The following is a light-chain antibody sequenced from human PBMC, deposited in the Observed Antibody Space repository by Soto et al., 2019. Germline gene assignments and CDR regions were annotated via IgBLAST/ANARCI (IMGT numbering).Light chain of an antibody. CDR1: QSISSY. V-gene: IGKV1-39*01. CDR2: AAS. Sequence: DIQMTQSPSSLSETVGDRVTITCRASQSISSYLNWYQQKPGKAPKLLIYAASSLQSGVPSRFSGSGSGTDFTLTISSLQPEDFATYYCQQSYSTLLTFGGGTKVDIK. CDR3: QQSYSTLLT. J-gene: IGKJ4*01.